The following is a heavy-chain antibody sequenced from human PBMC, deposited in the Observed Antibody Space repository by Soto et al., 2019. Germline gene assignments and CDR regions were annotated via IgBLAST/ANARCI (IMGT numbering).Heavy chain of an antibody. CDR2: IYYSGST. Sequence: SETLSLTCTVSGGSISSYYWSWIRQPPGKGLEWIGYIYYSGSTNYNPSLKSRVTISVDTSKNQFPLKLSSVTAADTAVYYCARHLRYSGSRYGMDVWGQGTTVTVSS. CDR1: GGSISSYY. D-gene: IGHD5-12*01. CDR3: ARHLRYSGSRYGMDV. J-gene: IGHJ6*02. V-gene: IGHV4-59*08.